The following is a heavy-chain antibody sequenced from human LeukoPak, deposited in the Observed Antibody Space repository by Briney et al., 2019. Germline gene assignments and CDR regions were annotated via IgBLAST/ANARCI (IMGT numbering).Heavy chain of an antibody. V-gene: IGHV3-23*01. CDR2: ISGSGGST. D-gene: IGHD2-2*01. J-gene: IGHJ6*03. CDR3: AKGPLRDCSSTSCYYYYYYYMDV. Sequence: GGSLRLPCAASGFTFSSYGMSWVRQAPGKGLEWVSAISGSGGSTYYADSVKGRFTISRDNSKNTLYLQMNSLRAEDTAVYYCAKGPLRDCSSTSCYYYYYYYMDVWGKGTTVTVSS. CDR1: GFTFSSYG.